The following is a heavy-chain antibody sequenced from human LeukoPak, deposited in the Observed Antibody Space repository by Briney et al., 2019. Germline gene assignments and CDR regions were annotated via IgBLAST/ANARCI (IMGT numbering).Heavy chain of an antibody. J-gene: IGHJ4*02. Sequence: GGSLRLSCAGSGFTFSSDWMSWVRQTPEKGLEWVANINQDGGEKHYVDSVKGRFTISRDNAKNSLYLQMNSLRAADTAVYYLAKEKRGWGQGALVTVSS. CDR2: INQDGGEK. V-gene: IGHV3-7*01. CDR1: GFTFSSDW. CDR3: AKEKRG. D-gene: IGHD3-10*01.